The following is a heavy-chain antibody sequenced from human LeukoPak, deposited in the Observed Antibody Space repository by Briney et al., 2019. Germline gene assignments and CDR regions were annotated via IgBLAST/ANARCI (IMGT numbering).Heavy chain of an antibody. Sequence: GGSLRLSCEASGFTFSDYGMNWVRQSPGKGLEWISYIDDTSGAIYYADSVKGRFAISRDNAKNSLYLQMNSLRAEDTAVYYCAKSSISSSYTYWGQGTLVTVSS. CDR3: AKSSISSSYTY. CDR1: GFTFSDYG. CDR2: IDDTSGAI. V-gene: IGHV3-48*04. J-gene: IGHJ4*02. D-gene: IGHD2-2*02.